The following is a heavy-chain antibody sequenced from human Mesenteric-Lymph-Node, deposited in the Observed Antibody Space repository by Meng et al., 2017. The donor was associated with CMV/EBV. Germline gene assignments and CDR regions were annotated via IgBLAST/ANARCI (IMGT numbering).Heavy chain of an antibody. J-gene: IGHJ4*02. CDR1: GFTFSSYW. D-gene: IGHD1-1*01. CDR3: AASWVQLERLLDY. CDR2: IKQDGSEK. Sequence: GESLKISCAASGFTFSSYWMSWVRQAPGKGLEWVANIKQDGSEKYYVDSVKGRFTISRDNAKNSLYLQMNSLRAEDTAVYYCAASWVQLERLLDYWGQGTLVTVSS. V-gene: IGHV3-7*01.